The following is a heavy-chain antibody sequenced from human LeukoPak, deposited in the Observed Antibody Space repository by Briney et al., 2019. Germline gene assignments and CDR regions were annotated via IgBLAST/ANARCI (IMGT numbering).Heavy chain of an antibody. CDR1: GGSFSGYY. Sequence: PSETLSLTCAVYGGSFSGYYWSWLRQPPGKGLEWIGEINHSGSTNYTPSLKSRVTISVDTSKNQFSLKLSSVTAADTAVYYCARGREGGPFDYWGQGTLVTVSS. CDR2: INHSGST. CDR3: ARGREGGPFDY. V-gene: IGHV4-34*01. J-gene: IGHJ4*02.